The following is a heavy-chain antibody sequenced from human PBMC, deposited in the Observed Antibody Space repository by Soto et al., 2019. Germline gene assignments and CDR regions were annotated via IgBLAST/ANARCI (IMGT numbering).Heavy chain of an antibody. CDR2: ISGSGGST. Sequence: GGSLRLSCAASGFTFSSYAMSWVRQAPGKGLEWVSAISGSGGSTYYADSVKGRFTISRDNSKNTLYLQMNSLRAEDTAVYYRAKVVVVAATPLGAFDIWGQGTMVTVS. V-gene: IGHV3-23*01. D-gene: IGHD2-15*01. J-gene: IGHJ3*02. CDR3: AKVVVVAATPLGAFDI. CDR1: GFTFSSYA.